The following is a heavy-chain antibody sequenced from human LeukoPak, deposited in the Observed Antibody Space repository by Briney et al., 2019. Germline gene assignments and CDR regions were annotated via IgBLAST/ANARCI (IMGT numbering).Heavy chain of an antibody. CDR1: GGSFSGYY. J-gene: IGHJ4*02. V-gene: IGHV4-34*01. CDR3: ARSSATVVNRYYFDY. Sequence: SETLSLTCAVYGGSFSGYYWSWIRQPPGKGLEWIGEINHSGSTNYDPSLKSRVTISVDTSKNQFSLKLSSVTAADTAVYYCARSSATVVNRYYFDYGVQGTLVNV. CDR2: INHSGST. D-gene: IGHD4-23*01.